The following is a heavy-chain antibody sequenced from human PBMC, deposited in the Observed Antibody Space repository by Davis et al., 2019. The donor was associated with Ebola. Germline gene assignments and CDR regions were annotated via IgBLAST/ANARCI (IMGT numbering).Heavy chain of an antibody. V-gene: IGHV3-15*01. D-gene: IGHD6-13*01. CDR2: IKRKSDGGEA. Sequence: PGGSLRLSCAASGFTFSNYAMNWVRQAPGKGLEWVGRIKRKSDGGEADYAAPVRGRFTISRDDSKNILYLQMNSLKTEDTGVYSCATDTTAAGYFSSWGQGTLVTVSS. J-gene: IGHJ4*02. CDR3: ATDTTAAGYFSS. CDR1: GFTFSNYA.